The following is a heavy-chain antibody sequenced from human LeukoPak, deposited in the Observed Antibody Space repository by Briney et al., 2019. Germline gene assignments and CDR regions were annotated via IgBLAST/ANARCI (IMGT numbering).Heavy chain of an antibody. CDR1: GDSVSSNSAA. V-gene: IGHV6-1*01. D-gene: IGHD3-10*01. J-gene: IGHJ4*02. Sequence: SQTLSLTCAISGDSVSSNSAAWNWIRQSPSRGLEWLGRTYYRSKWYNDYAVSVKSRITINPDTSKNQFSLQLNSVTPEDTAVYYCARDRGTSHSFRTLFDYWGQGTLVTVSS. CDR2: TYYRSKWYN. CDR3: ARDRGTSHSFRTLFDY.